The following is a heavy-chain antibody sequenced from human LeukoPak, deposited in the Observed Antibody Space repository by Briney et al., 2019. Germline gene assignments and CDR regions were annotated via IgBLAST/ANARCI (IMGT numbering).Heavy chain of an antibody. J-gene: IGHJ3*02. Sequence: ESSETLSLTCTVPGDSFSSHYWSWIRQPPGKGLEWIGYISYIGSTNYNPSLKSRVTISIDTSKNQFSLKLISVTAADTAVYYCARDLVTVTKGFDIWGQGTMVSVSS. CDR1: GDSFSSHY. CDR2: ISYIGST. V-gene: IGHV4-59*11. CDR3: ARDLVTVTKGFDI. D-gene: IGHD4-17*01.